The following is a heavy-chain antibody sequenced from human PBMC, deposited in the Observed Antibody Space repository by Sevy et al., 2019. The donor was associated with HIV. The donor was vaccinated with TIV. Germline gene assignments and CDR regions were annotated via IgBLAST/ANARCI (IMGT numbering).Heavy chain of an antibody. CDR1: GYTFTGYY. V-gene: IGHV1-2*02. J-gene: IGHJ6*02. CDR3: ARDKRAVGVVISYGMDV. CDR2: INPNSGGT. D-gene: IGHD3-10*01. Sequence: ASVKVSCKASGYTFTGYYMHWVRQAPGQGLEWMGWINPNSGGTNYAQKFQGRVTMTRDTSISTAYMELSRLRSDDTAVYYCARDKRAVGVVISYGMDVWGQGTTVTVSS.